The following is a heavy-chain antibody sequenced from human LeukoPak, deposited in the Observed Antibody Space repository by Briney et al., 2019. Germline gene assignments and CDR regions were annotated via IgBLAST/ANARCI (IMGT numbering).Heavy chain of an antibody. D-gene: IGHD3-10*01. V-gene: IGHV3-64*01. CDR1: GFTFSSYA. Sequence: GGSLRLSCAASGFTFSSYAMHWVRQAPGKGLEYVSAISSNGGSTYYANSVKGRFTISRDNSKNTLYLQMNSLRAEDTAVYYCAKVSGSYPFDYWGQGTLVTVSS. CDR3: AKVSGSYPFDY. CDR2: ISSNGGST. J-gene: IGHJ4*02.